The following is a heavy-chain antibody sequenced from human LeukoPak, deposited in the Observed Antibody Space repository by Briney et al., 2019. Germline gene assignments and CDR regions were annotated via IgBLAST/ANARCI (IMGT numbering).Heavy chain of an antibody. CDR2: INPAGSDT. CDR3: VRWGVAADMQD. D-gene: IGHD2-2*01. V-gene: IGHV3-7*01. J-gene: IGHJ4*02. CDR1: GFTFDDYA. Sequence: GGSLRLSCAASGFTFDDYAMHCVRQAPGKGLEWVANINPAGSDTYYVDSVKGRFTISRDNAKKSTSLQMNSLRVEETALYYCVRWGVAADMQDWGQGTLVTVSS.